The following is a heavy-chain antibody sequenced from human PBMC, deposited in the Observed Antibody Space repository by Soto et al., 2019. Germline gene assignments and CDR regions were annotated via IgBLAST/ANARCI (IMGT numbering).Heavy chain of an antibody. CDR3: TTCPGGVRPPDAVDI. Sequence: GGSLRLSCAASAFTFTNAWMNWVRQAPGKGLEWVGRIKSKTYGETTDYAAPVKGRFTISRDDSKNTLFLQMNSLKTDGTAVYYCTTCPGGVRPPDAVDIWGQGTMVTVSS. V-gene: IGHV3-15*07. D-gene: IGHD3-10*01. CDR1: AFTFTNAW. J-gene: IGHJ3*02. CDR2: IKSKTYGETT.